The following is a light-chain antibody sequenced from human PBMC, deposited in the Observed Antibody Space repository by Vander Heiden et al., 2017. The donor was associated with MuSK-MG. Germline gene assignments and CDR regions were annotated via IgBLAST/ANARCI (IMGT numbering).Light chain of an antibody. CDR3: QSYDSSLSVV. Sequence: QSVLTQPPSVSGAPGQTVTISCTGSSSNIGAGYDVHWYQQLPGTAPKLLIYGNSNRPSGVPDRFSGSKSGTSASPAITGLQAEDEADYYCQSYDSSLSVVFGGGTKLTVL. V-gene: IGLV1-40*01. CDR2: GNS. CDR1: SSNIGAGYD. J-gene: IGLJ2*01.